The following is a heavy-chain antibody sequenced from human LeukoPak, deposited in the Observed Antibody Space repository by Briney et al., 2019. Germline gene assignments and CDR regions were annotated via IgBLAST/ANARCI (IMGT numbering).Heavy chain of an antibody. D-gene: IGHD3-16*01. J-gene: IGHJ4*02. CDR3: AKDLYGSPGGVDY. CDR2: IWYGGSNK. Sequence: GRSLRLSCAASGFTFSSYGMHWVRQAPGKGLEWVAVIWYGGSNKYYADSVKGRFTISRDNSKNTLYLQMNSLRAEDTAVYYCAKDLYGSPGGVDYWGQGTLVTVSS. V-gene: IGHV3-30*18. CDR1: GFTFSSYG.